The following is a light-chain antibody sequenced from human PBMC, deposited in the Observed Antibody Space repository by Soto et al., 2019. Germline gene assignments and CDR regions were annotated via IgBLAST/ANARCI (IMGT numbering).Light chain of an antibody. V-gene: IGKV3-15*01. CDR2: GAS. CDR3: QQYNNRPPDT. J-gene: IGKJ2*01. Sequence: EILMTQSPATLSVSRGERATLSCRASQSVNSNLAWYQQKPGQAPRLLIYGASTRAAGIPARFSGSGSGTEFSLTISSLQSEDFAVYYCQQYNNRPPDTFGQGTKVDIK. CDR1: QSVNSN.